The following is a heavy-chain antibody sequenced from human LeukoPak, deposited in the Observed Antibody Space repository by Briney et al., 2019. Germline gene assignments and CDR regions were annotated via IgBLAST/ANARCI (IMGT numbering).Heavy chain of an antibody. D-gene: IGHD6-19*01. CDR2: IYYSGRT. V-gene: IGHV4-39*07. Sequence: SETLSLTCTVSGDSISSSSYYWGWIRQPPGKGLEWIGSIYYSGRTYYNPSLKSRVTISIDTSNQFSLRLTSMTAADTAVYYCVRDLKSAVAADWFDPWGQGTLVTVSS. J-gene: IGHJ5*02. CDR3: VRDLKSAVAADWFDP. CDR1: GDSISSSSYY.